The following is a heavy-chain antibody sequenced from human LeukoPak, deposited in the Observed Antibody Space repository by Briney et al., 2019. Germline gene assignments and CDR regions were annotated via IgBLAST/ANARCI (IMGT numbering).Heavy chain of an antibody. CDR3: ARDWGYCSSTSCYSYNWFDP. J-gene: IGHJ5*02. CDR1: GYTFTSYG. Sequence: ASVKVSCKASGYTFTSYGISWVRQAPGQGLEWMGWISAYKGNTNYAQKLQGRVTMTTDTSTSTAYMELRSLRSDDTAVYYCARDWGYCSSTSCYSYNWFDPWGQGTLVTVSS. V-gene: IGHV1-18*01. CDR2: ISAYKGNT. D-gene: IGHD2-2*01.